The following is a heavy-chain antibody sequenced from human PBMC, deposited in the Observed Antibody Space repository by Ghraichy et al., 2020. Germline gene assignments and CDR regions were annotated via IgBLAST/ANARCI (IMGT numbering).Heavy chain of an antibody. D-gene: IGHD4-11*01. V-gene: IGHV4-39*01. J-gene: IGHJ4*02. CDR3: ARQSTFDYRIDY. CDR2: IYYSGST. CDR1: GGSISSISYY. Sequence: SETLSLTCTVSGGSISSISYYWAWIRQPPGKGLEWIGSIYYSGSTYYNPSLKSRVTISVDTSKNQFSLKLSSVTAADTAVYYCARQSTFDYRIDYWGQGTLVTVSS.